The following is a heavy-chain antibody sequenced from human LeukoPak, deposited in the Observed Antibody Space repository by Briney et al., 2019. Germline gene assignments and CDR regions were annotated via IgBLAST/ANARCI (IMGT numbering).Heavy chain of an antibody. J-gene: IGHJ4*02. CDR3: ARGAMYFDY. Sequence: GGSLRLSCAASGFTFSSYAMHWVRQAPGKGLEWVAVISYDGSSKYYGDSVKGRFTVSRDNSKSTLYLQMNSLRAEDTAVYYCARGAMYFDYWGQGTLVTVSS. V-gene: IGHV3-30*04. CDR1: GFTFSSYA. CDR2: ISYDGSSK.